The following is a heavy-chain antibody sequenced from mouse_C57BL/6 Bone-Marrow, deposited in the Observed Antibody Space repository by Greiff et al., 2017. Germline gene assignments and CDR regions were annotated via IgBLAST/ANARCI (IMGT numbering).Heavy chain of an antibody. CDR1: GYAFSSSW. Sequence: QVQLKQSGPELVKPGASVKISCKASGYAFSSSWMNWVKQRPGKGLEWIGRIYPGDGDTNYNGKFKGKATLTADQSSSTAYMQLSSLTSEDSAVYFCARRAFPTVVARGYYYAMDYWGQGTSVTVSS. D-gene: IGHD1-1*01. CDR3: ARRAFPTVVARGYYYAMDY. J-gene: IGHJ4*01. CDR2: IYPGDGDT. V-gene: IGHV1-82*01.